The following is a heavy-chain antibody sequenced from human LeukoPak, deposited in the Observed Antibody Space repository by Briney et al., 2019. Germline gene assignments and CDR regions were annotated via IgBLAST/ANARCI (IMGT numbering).Heavy chain of an antibody. CDR3: AKAVYYDFWSGKTF. CDR2: ISGSGGST. J-gene: IGHJ4*02. Sequence: LAGGSLRLSCAASQFTFSSYAMSWVRQAPGKGLEWVSAISGSGGSTYYADSVKGRFTISRDNSKNTLYLQMNSLRAEDTAVYYCAKAVYYDFWSGKTFGGQGTLVTVSS. D-gene: IGHD3-3*01. V-gene: IGHV3-23*01. CDR1: QFTFSSYA.